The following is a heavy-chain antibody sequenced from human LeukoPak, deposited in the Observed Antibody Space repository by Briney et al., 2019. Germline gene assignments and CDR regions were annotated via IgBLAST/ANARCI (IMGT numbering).Heavy chain of an antibody. J-gene: IGHJ4*02. D-gene: IGHD6-13*01. V-gene: IGHV3-74*01. CDR1: GFTFSSYW. CDR2: INSDGSST. CDR3: ARAVGYSSSWYSQYYFDY. Sequence: GGSLRLSCAASGFTFSSYWMHWVRQAPGKGLVWVSRINSDGSSTSYADSVKGRLTISRDNAKNTLYLEMNSLRAEDTAVYYCARAVGYSSSWYSQYYFDYWGQGTLVTVSS.